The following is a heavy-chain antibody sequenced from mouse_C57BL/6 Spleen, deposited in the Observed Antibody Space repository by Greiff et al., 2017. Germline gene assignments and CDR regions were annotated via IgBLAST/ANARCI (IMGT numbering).Heavy chain of an antibody. Sequence: VQLQQSGASVKISCKASGYAFSCYWMNWVKQRPGKGLEWFGQIYPGDGDTNYHGKFKGKATLTADKSSSTAYMQLSSLTSADSAVYFCASEGYDESSTVSTRITRDYAMDYRGQGNSVTVSS. CDR2: IYPGDGDT. V-gene: IGHV1-80*01. CDR1: GYAFSCYW. D-gene: IGHD2-4*01. CDR3: ASEGYDESSTVSTRITRDYAMDY. J-gene: IGHJ4*01.